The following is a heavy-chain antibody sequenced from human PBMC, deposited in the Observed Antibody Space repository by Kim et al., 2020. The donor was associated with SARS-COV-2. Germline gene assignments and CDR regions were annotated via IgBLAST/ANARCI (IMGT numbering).Heavy chain of an antibody. D-gene: IGHD3-10*01. J-gene: IGHJ4*02. CDR2: ISSSSSYI. V-gene: IGHV3-21*01. CDR3: ARESYGSGSAPPDY. CDR1: GFTFSSYS. Sequence: GGSLRLSCAASGFTFSSYSMNWVRQAPGKGLEWVSSISSSSSYIYYADSVKGRFTISRDNAKNSLYLQMNSLRAEDTAVYYCARESYGSGSAPPDYWGQGTLVTVSS.